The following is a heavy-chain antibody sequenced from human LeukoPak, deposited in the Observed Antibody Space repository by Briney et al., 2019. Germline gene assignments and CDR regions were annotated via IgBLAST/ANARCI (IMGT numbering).Heavy chain of an antibody. D-gene: IGHD3-22*01. CDR3: ARHGGAYYDSSGYHY. CDR2: INAGNGNT. V-gene: IGHV1-3*01. J-gene: IGHJ4*02. Sequence: ASVKVSFKASGYTFTSYAMHWVRQAPGQRLEWMGWINAGNGNTKYSQKFQGRVTITRDTSASTAYMELSSLRSEDTAVYYCARHGGAYYDSSGYHYWGQGTLVTVSS. CDR1: GYTFTSYA.